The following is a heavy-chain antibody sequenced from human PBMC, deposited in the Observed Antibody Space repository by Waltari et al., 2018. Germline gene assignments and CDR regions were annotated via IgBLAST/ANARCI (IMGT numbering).Heavy chain of an antibody. D-gene: IGHD2-21*02. CDR1: GFMFISYA. CDR3: AKEGLGGDRQFDY. CDR2: VSGPSTYT. V-gene: IGHV3-21*06. Sequence: EVQLAESGGGLVQPGGSLGLSCVASGFMFISYAMNWVRQAPGKGLEWVASVSGPSTYTFYSDSVKGRFTISRDNAKNSVFLQMNGLRDDDTAIYYCAKEGLGGDRQFDYWGQGTLVRVSS. J-gene: IGHJ4*02.